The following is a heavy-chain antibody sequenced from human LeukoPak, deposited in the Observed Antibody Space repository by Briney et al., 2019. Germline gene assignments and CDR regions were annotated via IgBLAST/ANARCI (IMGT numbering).Heavy chain of an antibody. J-gene: IGHJ4*02. CDR2: SYYSGSP. CDR3: ARHGGSYSFDY. V-gene: IGHV4-59*08. Sequence: SETLSLTCTVSGGSISSYYWSWIRQPPGKGLEWIGYSYYSGSPNYNPSLKGRVTISVDTSKNEFSLKLSSVTAADTAVYYCARHGGSYSFDYWGQGTLVTVSP. D-gene: IGHD1-26*01. CDR1: GGSISSYY.